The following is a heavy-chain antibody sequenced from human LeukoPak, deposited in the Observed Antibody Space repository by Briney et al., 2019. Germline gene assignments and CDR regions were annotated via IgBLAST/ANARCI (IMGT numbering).Heavy chain of an antibody. CDR3: ARDDIVVVPAAMGFDY. V-gene: IGHV1-18*04. J-gene: IGHJ4*02. CDR1: GYTVTSYG. CDR2: ISAYNGNT. D-gene: IGHD2-2*01. Sequence: ASVKVSCKASGYTVTSYGISWVRQAPGQGLEWMGWISAYNGNTNYAQKLQGRVTMTTDTSTSTAYTELRSLRSDDTAVYYCARDDIVVVPAAMGFDYWGQGTLVTVSS.